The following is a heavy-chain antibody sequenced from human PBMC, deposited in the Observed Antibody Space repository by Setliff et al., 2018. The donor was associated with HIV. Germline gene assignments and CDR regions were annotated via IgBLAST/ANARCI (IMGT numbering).Heavy chain of an antibody. V-gene: IGHV3-33*06. Sequence: GGSLRLSCAASGFSFSSYGMHWVRQAPGKGLEWVAVIWYDGSNKYYADSVKGRFTISRDNSKNTLYLQMNSLRAEDTAVYYCAKAVAQQFVSFFDHWGQGTPVTVSS. CDR3: AKAVAQQFVSFFDH. J-gene: IGHJ4*02. CDR1: GFSFSSYG. CDR2: IWYDGSNK. D-gene: IGHD6-6*01.